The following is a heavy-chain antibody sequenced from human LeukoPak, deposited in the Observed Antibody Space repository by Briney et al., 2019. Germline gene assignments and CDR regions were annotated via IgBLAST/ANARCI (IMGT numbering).Heavy chain of an antibody. CDR2: IIPIFGIA. D-gene: IGHD4-17*01. CDR3: ASERDYGDYAFDY. J-gene: IGHJ4*02. Sequence: GASVKVSCKASGGTFSSYAISWVRQAPGQGLEWMGRIIPIFGIANYAQKFQGRVTITADKSTSTAYMELSSLRSEDTAVYYCASERDYGDYAFDYWGRGTLVTVSS. CDR1: GGTFSSYA. V-gene: IGHV1-69*04.